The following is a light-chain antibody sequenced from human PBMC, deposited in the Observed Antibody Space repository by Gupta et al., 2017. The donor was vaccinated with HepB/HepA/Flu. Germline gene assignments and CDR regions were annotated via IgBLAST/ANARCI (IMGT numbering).Light chain of an antibody. CDR1: RSNIGSNY. J-gene: IGLJ2*01. CDR2: RRS. V-gene: IGLV1-47*01. Sequence: QSVLTQPPSASGTPGQRVTISCSGSRSNIGSNYVYWYQQLPGTAPKLLIYRRSQLPSGVPDRFSGSRSGTSASLAISGLRSEDEADYYCAAWDDSLSVVFGGGTKLTVL. CDR3: AAWDDSLSVV.